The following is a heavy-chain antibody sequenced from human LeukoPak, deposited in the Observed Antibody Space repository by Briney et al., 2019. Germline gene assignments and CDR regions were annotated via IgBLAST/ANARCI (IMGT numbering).Heavy chain of an antibody. J-gene: IGHJ4*02. CDR2: ISYDGSNK. Sequence: PGRSLRLSCAASGFTFSSYGMHWVRQAPGKGLEWVAVISYDGSNKYYADSVKGRFTISRDNSKNTLYLQMNSLRAEDTAVYYCAKNVPPFLLGATLDYWGQGTLVTVSS. CDR3: AKNVPPFLLGATLDY. V-gene: IGHV3-30*18. D-gene: IGHD1-26*01. CDR1: GFTFSSYG.